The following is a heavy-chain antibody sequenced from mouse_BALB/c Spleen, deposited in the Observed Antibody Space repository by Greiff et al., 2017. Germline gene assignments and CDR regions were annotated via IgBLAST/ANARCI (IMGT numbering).Heavy chain of an antibody. J-gene: IGHJ2*01. CDR3: ARDQLGGFDY. Sequence: EVKLMESGGGLVQPGGSLRLSCATSGFTLTDYYMSWVRQPPGKALEWLGFIRNKANGYTTEYSASVKGRFTISRDNSQSILYLQMNTLRAEDSATYYCARDQLGGFDYWGQGTTLTVSS. CDR1: GFTLTDYY. D-gene: IGHD4-1*02. V-gene: IGHV7-3*02. CDR2: IRNKANGYTT.